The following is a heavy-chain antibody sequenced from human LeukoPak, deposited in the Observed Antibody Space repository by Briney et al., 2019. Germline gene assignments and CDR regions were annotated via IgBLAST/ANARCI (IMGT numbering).Heavy chain of an antibody. J-gene: IGHJ4*01. D-gene: IGHD5-18*01. V-gene: IGHV3-7*01. CDR3: ARRYSYGYFDC. CDR2: IKHDGADK. CDR1: GFTFSSYW. Sequence: GGSLRLSCVASGFTFSSYWMSWVRQAPGKGLEWVANIKHDGADKYFVDSVKGRFTISRDNVKNSLFLQMNSLRAEDTAMYYCARRYSYGYFDCWGHGTLVTVSS.